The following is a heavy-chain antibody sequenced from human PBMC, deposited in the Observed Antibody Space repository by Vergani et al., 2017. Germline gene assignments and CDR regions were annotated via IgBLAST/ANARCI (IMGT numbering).Heavy chain of an antibody. CDR2: ISGSGGST. V-gene: IGHV3-23*01. CDR1: GFTFSSYA. D-gene: IGHD3-3*01. Sequence: EVQLLESGGGLVQPGGSLRLSCAASGFTFSSYAMSWVRQAPGRGLEWVSAISGSGGSTYYADSVKGRFTISRDNSKNTLYLQMNSRRAEDTAVYYCAKGRAYYDFWSGYYYFDYWGQGTLVTVSS. CDR3: AKGRAYYDFWSGYYYFDY. J-gene: IGHJ4*02.